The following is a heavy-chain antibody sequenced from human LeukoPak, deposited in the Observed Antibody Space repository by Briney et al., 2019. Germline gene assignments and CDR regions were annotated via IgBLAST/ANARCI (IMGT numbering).Heavy chain of an antibody. J-gene: IGHJ6*03. CDR3: ARDSSDGNYYMVV. V-gene: IGHV3-53*01. CDR2: IYGGGST. D-gene: IGHD5-24*01. Sequence: GGSLRLSCAASGFTVSNNYMSWVRQAPGKGLEWVSVIYGGGSTSYADSVKGRFTISRDNSKNTLYLQMNSLRVDDTGVYYCARDSSDGNYYMVVWGKGTTVIVSS. CDR1: GFTVSNNY.